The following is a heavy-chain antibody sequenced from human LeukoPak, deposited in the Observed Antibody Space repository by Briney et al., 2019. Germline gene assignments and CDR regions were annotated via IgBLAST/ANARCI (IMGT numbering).Heavy chain of an antibody. CDR2: IYYSGIT. Sequence: SETLSLTCTVAGRSISSSNYYWGWIRQPPGKGLEWIGSIYYSGITYYNPSLKSRVTISVETSNNQFSLKLSSVTAADTAMYYRARLLIYCSISSCHFDYWGQGTLVTVSS. CDR1: GRSISSSNYY. CDR3: ARLLIYCSISSCHFDY. V-gene: IGHV4-39*01. D-gene: IGHD2-2*01. J-gene: IGHJ4*02.